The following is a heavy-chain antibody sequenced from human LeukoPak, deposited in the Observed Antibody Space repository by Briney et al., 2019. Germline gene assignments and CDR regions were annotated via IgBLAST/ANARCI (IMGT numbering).Heavy chain of an antibody. CDR2: ISYDGSNK. CDR1: GFTFSSYG. J-gene: IGHJ4*02. Sequence: GGSLRLSCAASGFTFSSYGMHWVRQAPGKGLEWVAVISYDGSNKYYADSVKGRFTTSRDNSKNTLYLQMNSLRAEDTAVYYCAKVLQEPYFDYWGQGTLVTVSS. CDR3: AKVLQEPYFDY. V-gene: IGHV3-30*18.